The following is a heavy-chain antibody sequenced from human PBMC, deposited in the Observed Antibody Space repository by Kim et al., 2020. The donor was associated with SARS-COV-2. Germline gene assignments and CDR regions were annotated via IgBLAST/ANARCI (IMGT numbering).Heavy chain of an antibody. D-gene: IGHD6-19*01. CDR2: MYYSGST. CDR3: ARLAGPYYYYYMDV. CDR1: GGSISSSSYY. V-gene: IGHV4-39*01. Sequence: SETLSLTCTVSGGSISSSSYYWGWIRQPPGKGLEWIGSMYYSGSTYYNPSFKSRVTISIDTSKNQFSLKLSSVTAADTAVYYCARLAGPYYYYYMDVWGKGTTVTVSS. J-gene: IGHJ6*03.